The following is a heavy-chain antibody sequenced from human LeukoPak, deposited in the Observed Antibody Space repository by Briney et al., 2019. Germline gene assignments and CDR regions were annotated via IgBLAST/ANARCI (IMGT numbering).Heavy chain of an antibody. CDR1: GGSISSSSYY. CDR3: ARLGGGFQAPFDY. V-gene: IGHV4-39*01. CDR2: IYYSGST. D-gene: IGHD5-24*01. J-gene: IGHJ4*02. Sequence: PSETLSLTCTVSGGSISSSSYYWGWIRQPPGKGLEWIGSIYYSGSTYYNPSLKSRVTISVDTSKNQFSLKLSSVTAADTAVYYCARLGGGFQAPFDYWGQGTLVTVSS.